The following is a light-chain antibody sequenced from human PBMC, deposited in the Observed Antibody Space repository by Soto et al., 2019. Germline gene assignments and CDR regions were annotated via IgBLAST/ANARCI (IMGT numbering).Light chain of an antibody. CDR3: QQHNQWPIA. CDR2: YIS. CDR1: HSVSSSY. J-gene: IGKJ5*01. V-gene: IGKV3D-15*01. Sequence: DILLTQLPPPLAVPSSEEGTTXSCSARHSVSSSYLAGYQEKPGQSTRLLIYYISTRATGITARLSGSGSGTEFTLTINSLQSEDSAVYYCQQHNQWPIAVGQGTRVEIK.